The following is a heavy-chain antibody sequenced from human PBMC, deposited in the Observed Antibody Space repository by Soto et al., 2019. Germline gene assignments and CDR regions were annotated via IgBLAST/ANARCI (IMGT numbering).Heavy chain of an antibody. Sequence: TLYPTFTFSGGFISTSDYFWSWFRQHPGKGLEWIGYIYYSGSTYYNPSLKSRVTISVDTSKNQFSLKLSSVTAADTAVYYCARDLEAGSRSDPFDIWGQGTMVT. J-gene: IGHJ3*02. CDR2: IYYSGST. D-gene: IGHD3-10*01. CDR1: GGFISTSDYF. V-gene: IGHV4-31*03. CDR3: ARDLEAGSRSDPFDI.